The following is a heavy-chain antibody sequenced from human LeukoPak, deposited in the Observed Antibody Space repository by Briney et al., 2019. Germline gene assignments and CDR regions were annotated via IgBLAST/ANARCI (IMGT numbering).Heavy chain of an antibody. Sequence: NPSETLSLTCTVSGGSISSSSYYWGWIRQPPGKGLEWIGSIYYSGSTYYNPSLKSRVTISVDTSKNQFSLKLSSVTAADTAVYYCARGSSSWYDFDYWGQGTLVTVSS. CDR2: IYYSGST. CDR1: GGSISSSSYY. D-gene: IGHD6-13*01. CDR3: ARGSSSWYDFDY. V-gene: IGHV4-39*07. J-gene: IGHJ4*02.